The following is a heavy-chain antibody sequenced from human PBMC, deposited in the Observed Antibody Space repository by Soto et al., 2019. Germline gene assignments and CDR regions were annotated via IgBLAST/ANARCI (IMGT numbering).Heavy chain of an antibody. J-gene: IGHJ6*02. CDR3: ARGVRSYYYYGRDG. D-gene: IGHD3-16*02. CDR2: IYPGDSDT. V-gene: IGHV5-51*01. CDR1: GDSLTSYW. Sequence: GGSLKISCSGSGDSLTSYWIGWGRQMPWKGLEWMGIIYPGDSDTRYSPSFQGQVTISADKSISTAYPQWSSLKASDTAMYYCARGVRSYYYYGRDGWGQVTRVIVSS.